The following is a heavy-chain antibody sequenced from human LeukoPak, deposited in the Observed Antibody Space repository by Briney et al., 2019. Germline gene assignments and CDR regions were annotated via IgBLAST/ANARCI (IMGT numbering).Heavy chain of an antibody. CDR2: IRYDGSNK. J-gene: IGHJ5*01. CDR1: GFTFSSYG. D-gene: IGHD6-19*01. Sequence: GGSLRLSCAASGFTFSSYGMHWVRQAPGKGLEWVAFIRYDGSNKYYADSVKGRFTISRDNSKKTMSLQMYSLTVEDTAVYYCARDPDSRGWASIFDSWGQGTLVTVSS. V-gene: IGHV3-30*02. CDR3: ARDPDSRGWASIFDS.